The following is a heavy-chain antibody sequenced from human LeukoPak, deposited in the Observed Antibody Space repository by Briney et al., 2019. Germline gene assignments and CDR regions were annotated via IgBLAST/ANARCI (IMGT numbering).Heavy chain of an antibody. V-gene: IGHV4-59*01. J-gene: IGHJ5*02. CDR3: AREGATGTTGWFDP. D-gene: IGHD1-1*01. Sequence: SETLSLTCTVSGGSISSYYWSWIRQPPGKGLELIGYIYYSGSTNYNPSLESRVTISVDTSKNQFSLKLSSVTAADTAVYYCAREGATGTTGWFDPWGQGTLVTVSS. CDR2: IYYSGST. CDR1: GGSISSYY.